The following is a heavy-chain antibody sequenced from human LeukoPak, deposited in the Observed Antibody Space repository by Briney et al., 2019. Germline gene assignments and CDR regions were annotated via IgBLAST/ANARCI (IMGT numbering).Heavy chain of an antibody. CDR2: ISESGGST. Sequence: GGSLRLSCVVSGFTFSTSAMSWVRQAPGKGLEWVSGISESGGSTYYADSVKGRFTSSRDNSKNTLYLQMNNLRAEDTAAYYCAKGSFWGQGTLVTVSS. D-gene: IGHD3-10*01. CDR1: GFTFSTSA. J-gene: IGHJ4*02. CDR3: AKGSF. V-gene: IGHV3-23*01.